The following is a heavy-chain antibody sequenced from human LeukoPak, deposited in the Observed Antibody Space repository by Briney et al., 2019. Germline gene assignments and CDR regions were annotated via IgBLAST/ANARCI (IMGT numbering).Heavy chain of an antibody. J-gene: IGHJ5*02. CDR1: GFTFSSYG. V-gene: IGHV3-30*02. D-gene: IGHD6-19*01. CDR2: IRYDGSNK. Sequence: GSLRLSCAASGFTFSSYGMHWVRQAPGKGLEWVAFIRYDGSNKYYADSVKGRFTISRDTSKNTLYLEMNSLRVEDTAVYHCAKDLIGSGWHNYFDPWGQGTLVTVSS. CDR3: AKDLIGSGWHNYFDP.